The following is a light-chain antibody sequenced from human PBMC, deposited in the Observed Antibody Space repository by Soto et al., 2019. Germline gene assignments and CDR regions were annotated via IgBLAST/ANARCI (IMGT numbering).Light chain of an antibody. CDR1: QRVSSN. J-gene: IGKJ1*01. Sequence: EIVMKQSPATLAVSPGERATLSCRASQRVSSNLAWYQQKPGQAPRLVIYGASTRATGIPARFSGSGSGTEFTLTISSLPSEDVAVYYCQHYNKWPRTFGQGTKVEIK. V-gene: IGKV3-15*01. CDR3: QHYNKWPRT. CDR2: GAS.